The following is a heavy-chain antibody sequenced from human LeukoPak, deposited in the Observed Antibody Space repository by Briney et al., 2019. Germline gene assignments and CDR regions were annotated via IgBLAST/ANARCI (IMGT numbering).Heavy chain of an antibody. D-gene: IGHD3-10*01. V-gene: IGHV3-30*04. CDR3: ASEVGRGPYGSGSYGYGLDV. Sequence: GGPLRLSCAASGFTFSSYAMHWVRQAPGKGLEWVAVISYDGNNKYYADSVKGRFTISRDNSKNTLYLQMDSLRAEDTAVYYCASEVGRGPYGSGSYGYGLDVWGQGTTVTVSS. CDR2: ISYDGNNK. CDR1: GFTFSSYA. J-gene: IGHJ6*02.